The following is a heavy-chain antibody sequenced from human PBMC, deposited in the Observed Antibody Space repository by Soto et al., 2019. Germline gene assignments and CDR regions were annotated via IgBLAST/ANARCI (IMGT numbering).Heavy chain of an antibody. D-gene: IGHD3-22*01. Sequence: EVQLVESGGGLVQPGGSLRLSCAASGFTFSSYWMHWVRQAPGKGLVWVSRIKSDGSGTYYADSVKGRLTISRDNAKTTLYLQMNSLGDEDTAVYYCARGDGDYYDGNGYLGRHWGQGTLVTVSS. J-gene: IGHJ4*02. CDR3: ARGDGDYYDGNGYLGRH. V-gene: IGHV3-74*01. CDR2: IKSDGSGT. CDR1: GFTFSSYW.